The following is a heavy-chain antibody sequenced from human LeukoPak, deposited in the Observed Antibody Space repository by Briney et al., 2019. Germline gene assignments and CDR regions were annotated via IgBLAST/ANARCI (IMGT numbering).Heavy chain of an antibody. CDR3: ARVLWFGELPVY. D-gene: IGHD3-10*01. J-gene: IGHJ4*02. CDR2: ISAYNGNT. V-gene: IGHV1-18*01. Sequence: ASVKVSCKASGYTFTSYGISWVRQAPGQGLEWMGWISAYNGNTNYAQKLQGRVTMTTDTSTTTAYMELRSLRSDDTAVYYCARVLWFGELPVYWGQGTLVTVSS. CDR1: GYTFTSYG.